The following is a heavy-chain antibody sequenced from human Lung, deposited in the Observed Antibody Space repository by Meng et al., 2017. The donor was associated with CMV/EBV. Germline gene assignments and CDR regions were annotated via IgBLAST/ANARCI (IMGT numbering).Heavy chain of an antibody. D-gene: IGHD2-2*01. CDR3: AREGSYQLPAPRWFDP. CDR1: GFTFSSYA. CDR2: ISYDGSNK. V-gene: IGHV3-30-3*01. Sequence: GESLKISCAASGFTFSSYAMHWVRQAPGKGLEWVAVISYDGSNKYYADSVKGRFTISRDNSKNTLYLQMNSLRAEDTAVYYCAREGSYQLPAPRWFDPWGQRTLVTVSS. J-gene: IGHJ5*02.